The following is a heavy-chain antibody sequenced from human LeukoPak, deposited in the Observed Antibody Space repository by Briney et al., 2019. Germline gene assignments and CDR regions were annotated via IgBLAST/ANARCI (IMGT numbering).Heavy chain of an antibody. CDR2: IYPGDSDT. J-gene: IGHJ4*02. CDR1: GYSFTSYW. D-gene: IGHD3-3*01. V-gene: IGHV5-51*01. Sequence: GESLKISCKGSGYSFTSYWIGWVRQMPGKGLEWMGIIYPGDSDTRYSPSFQGQVTISADKSISTAYLQWSSLKASDTAMYSCARLVHYDFWSGLDDYWGQGTLVTVSS. CDR3: ARLVHYDFWSGLDDY.